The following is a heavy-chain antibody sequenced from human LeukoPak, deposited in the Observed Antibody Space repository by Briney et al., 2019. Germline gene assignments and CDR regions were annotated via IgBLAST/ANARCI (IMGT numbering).Heavy chain of an antibody. CDR3: AKESLTGYGDIDY. CDR1: GFTFTTYA. Sequence: GGSLRLSCVASGFTFTTYAVHWVRQAPGKGLEWVAVISYDGNNKFYADSVKGRFTISRDNSKNTLYLQMNSLRAEDTAVYYCAKESLTGYGDIDYWGQGTLVTVSS. D-gene: IGHD3-9*01. CDR2: ISYDGNNK. V-gene: IGHV3-30-3*01. J-gene: IGHJ4*02.